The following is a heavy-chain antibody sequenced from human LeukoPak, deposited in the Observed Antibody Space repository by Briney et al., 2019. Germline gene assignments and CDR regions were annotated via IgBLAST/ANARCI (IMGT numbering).Heavy chain of an antibody. V-gene: IGHV4-4*07. CDR2: IYTSGST. J-gene: IGHJ4*02. D-gene: IGHD3-22*01. CDR3: ARGPGYYDSSGYRH. Sequence: QSSETLSLTCTVSGGSISSYYWSWIRQPAGKGLEWIGRIYTSGSTNYNPSLKSRVTMSVDTSKNQFSLKLSSVTAADTAVYYCARGPGYYDSSGYRHWGQGTLVTVSS. CDR1: GGSISSYY.